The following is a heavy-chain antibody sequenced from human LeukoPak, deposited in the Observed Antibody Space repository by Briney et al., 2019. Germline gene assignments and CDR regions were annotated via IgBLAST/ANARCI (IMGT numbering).Heavy chain of an antibody. D-gene: IGHD1-26*01. V-gene: IGHV3-23*01. CDR1: GFTFSSYS. CDR2: ISGSGGST. CDR3: AKYQEWELLVPGAFDI. Sequence: PGGSLRLSCAASGFTFSSYSMNWVRQAPGKGLEWVSAISGSGGSTYYADSVKGRFTISRDNSKNTLYLQMNSLRAEDTAVYYCAKYQEWELLVPGAFDIWGQGTMVTVSS. J-gene: IGHJ3*02.